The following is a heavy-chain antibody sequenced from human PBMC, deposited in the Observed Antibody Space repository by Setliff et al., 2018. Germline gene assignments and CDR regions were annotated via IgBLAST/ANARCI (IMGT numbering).Heavy chain of an antibody. Sequence: ETLSLTCTVSGGSLSSGSNYWGWFRQTPGKGLEWVSTISGSGDSTYYADSVRGRFTISRDNSKNSLYLQMNSLRAEDTAVYYCAKDGVGPTYTYFLDYWGQGTQFTVSS. D-gene: IGHD1-26*01. V-gene: IGHV3-23*01. CDR3: AKDGVGPTYTYFLDY. CDR1: GGSLSSGS. J-gene: IGHJ4*02. CDR2: ISGSGDST.